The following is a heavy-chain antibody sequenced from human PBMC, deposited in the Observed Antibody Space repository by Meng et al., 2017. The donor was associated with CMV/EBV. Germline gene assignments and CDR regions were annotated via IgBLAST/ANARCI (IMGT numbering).Heavy chain of an antibody. D-gene: IGHD3-3*01. V-gene: IGHV3-21*01. CDR2: ISSSSSYI. CDR1: GFTFSSYS. Sequence: GESLKISCAASGFTFSSYSMNWVRQAPGKGLEWVSSISSSSSYIYYADSVKGRFTISRDNAKNSLYLQMNSLRAEDTAVYYCARGNDFWSGPDYYWGQGTLVTVSS. CDR3: ARGNDFWSGPDYY. J-gene: IGHJ4*02.